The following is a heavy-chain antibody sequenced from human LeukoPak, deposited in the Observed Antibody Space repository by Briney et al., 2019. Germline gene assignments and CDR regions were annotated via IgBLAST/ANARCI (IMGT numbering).Heavy chain of an antibody. CDR1: GFTFSSYA. Sequence: GGSLRLSCAASGFTFSSYAMSWVRQAPGKGLEWVSAISGSGGSTYYADSVKGRFTISRDNSKNALYLQMNSLRAEDTAVYYCAKAAYYDFWSGYYIDYYFDYWGQGTLVTVSS. J-gene: IGHJ4*02. CDR2: ISGSGGST. V-gene: IGHV3-23*01. CDR3: AKAAYYDFWSGYYIDYYFDY. D-gene: IGHD3-3*01.